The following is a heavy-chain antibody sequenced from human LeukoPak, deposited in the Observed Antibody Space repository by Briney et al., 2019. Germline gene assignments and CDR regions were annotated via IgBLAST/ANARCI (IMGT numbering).Heavy chain of an antibody. CDR2: ITSGTRT. Sequence: PGGSLRLSCAASGFTSSSYWMHWVRQAPGKGLEWVSGITSGTRTYYADSVKGRFAISRDNSKNTMYLPMNSLRAEDTAVYYCAELCITVIGGVWGKGTTVTIAS. D-gene: IGHD3-10*02. CDR3: AELCITVIGGV. CDR1: GFTSSSYW. V-gene: IGHV3-NL1*01. J-gene: IGHJ6*04.